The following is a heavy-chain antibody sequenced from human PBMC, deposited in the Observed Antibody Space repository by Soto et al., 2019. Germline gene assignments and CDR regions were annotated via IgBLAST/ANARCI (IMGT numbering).Heavy chain of an antibody. Sequence: GGSLRLSCAASGFTFSSYWMHLVRQAPGKGLVWVSRINSDGSSTSYADSVKGRFTISRDNAKNTLYLQMNSLRAEDTAVYYCARDPLMVYAIDYWGQGTLVTVSS. CDR2: INSDGSST. V-gene: IGHV3-74*01. CDR3: ARDPLMVYAIDY. CDR1: GFTFSSYW. J-gene: IGHJ4*02. D-gene: IGHD2-8*01.